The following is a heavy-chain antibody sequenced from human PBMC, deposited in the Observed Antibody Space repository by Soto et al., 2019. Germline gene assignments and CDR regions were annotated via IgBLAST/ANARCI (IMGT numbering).Heavy chain of an antibody. D-gene: IGHD1-26*01. CDR1: GFTFSSYW. CDR3: ARRGPVSGLAY. CDR2: INPDESSS. J-gene: IGHJ4*02. V-gene: IGHV3-74*01. Sequence: EVQLVESGGGLVQPGGSLRLSCAASGFTFSSYWMHWVRQAPGKGLVWVSRINPDESSSTYADSVKGRFTISRDNAKNTLYLQMNSQRAEDTAVYYCARRGPVSGLAYWGQGTLVTVSS.